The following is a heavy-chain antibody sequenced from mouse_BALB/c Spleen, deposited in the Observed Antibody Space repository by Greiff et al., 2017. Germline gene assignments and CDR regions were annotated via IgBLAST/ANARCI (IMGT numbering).Heavy chain of an antibody. Sequence: EVQLQQSGPELVKPGASVKMSCKASGYTFTSYVMHWVKQKPGQGLEWIGYINPYNDGTKYNEKFKGKSTLTSDKSSSTAYMGRSSLTSEDSAVYYCTRESAGYFYYFDYWGQGTTLTVSS. V-gene: IGHV1-14*01. CDR3: TRESAGYFYYFDY. CDR1: GYTFTSYV. D-gene: IGHD2-3*01. J-gene: IGHJ2*01. CDR2: INPYNDGT.